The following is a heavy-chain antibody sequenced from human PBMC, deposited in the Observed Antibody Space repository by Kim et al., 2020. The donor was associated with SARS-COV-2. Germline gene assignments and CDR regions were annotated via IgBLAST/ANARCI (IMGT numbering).Heavy chain of an antibody. D-gene: IGHD5-12*01. V-gene: IGHV4-34*01. J-gene: IGHJ4*02. CDR2: INHSGST. Sequence: SETLSLTCAVYGGSFSGYYWSWIRQPPGKGLEWIGEINHSGSTNYNPSLKSRVTISVDTSKNQFPLKLCSVTAADTAGYYCARGPVLRGYSGYVLGYWGPGTPGTVSS. CDR3: ARGPVLRGYSGYVLGY. CDR1: GGSFSGYY.